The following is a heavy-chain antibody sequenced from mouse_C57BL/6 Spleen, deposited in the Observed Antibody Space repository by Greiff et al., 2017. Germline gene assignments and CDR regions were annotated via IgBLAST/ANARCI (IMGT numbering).Heavy chain of an antibody. CDR1: GYTFTDYE. CDR3: TRGTTVGY. Sequence: VQLVESGAELVRPGASVTLSCKASGYTFTDYEMHWVKQTPVHGLEWIGAIDPETGGTAYNQKFKGKAILTADTSSSTAYMEHRSRTSEDSAVYYCTRGTTVGYWGQGTTLTVSS. J-gene: IGHJ2*01. CDR2: IDPETGGT. D-gene: IGHD1-1*01. V-gene: IGHV1-15*01.